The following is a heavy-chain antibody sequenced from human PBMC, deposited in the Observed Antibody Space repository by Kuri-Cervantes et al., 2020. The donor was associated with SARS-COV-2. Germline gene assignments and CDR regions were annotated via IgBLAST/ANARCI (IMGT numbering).Heavy chain of an antibody. CDR1: GGSISSHY. CDR2: IYYSGST. Sequence: SETLSLTCTVSGGSISSHYWSWIRQPPGKGLEWIGYIYYSGSTNYNPSLKSRVTISVDTSKNQFPLKLSSVTAADTAVYYCARIGLEWLFDAFDTWGQGTMVTVSS. J-gene: IGHJ3*02. D-gene: IGHD3-3*01. V-gene: IGHV4-59*11. CDR3: ARIGLEWLFDAFDT.